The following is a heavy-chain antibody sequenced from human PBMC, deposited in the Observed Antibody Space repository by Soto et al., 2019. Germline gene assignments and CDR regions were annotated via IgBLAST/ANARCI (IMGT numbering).Heavy chain of an antibody. V-gene: IGHV4-30-4*01. D-gene: IGHD3-22*01. CDR3: ARVTTGYYYGYYFDY. J-gene: IGHJ4*02. CDR2: IYYSGST. CDR1: SGSISSGDYY. Sequence: QVQLQESGPGLVKPSQTLSLTCTVSSGSISSGDYYWSWIRQPPGKGLEWIGYIYYSGSTYYNPSLKSRVTIXXDXSMXQFSLKLTSVTAADTAVYYCARVTTGYYYGYYFDYWGQGTLVTVSS.